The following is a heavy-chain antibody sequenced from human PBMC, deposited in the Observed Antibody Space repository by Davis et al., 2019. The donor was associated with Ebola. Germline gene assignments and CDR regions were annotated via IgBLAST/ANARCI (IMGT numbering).Heavy chain of an antibody. Sequence: SETLSLTCTVSGDSVSSYYWAWIRQPAEKGPEWIGRIYHSGSTNYNPSLKSRVTMSIDTSKNLFSLKLSSVTAADTAVYYCAREARYNWNVWYFDYWGQGTLVTVSS. D-gene: IGHD1-20*01. V-gene: IGHV4-4*07. CDR1: GDSVSSYY. J-gene: IGHJ4*02. CDR2: IYHSGST. CDR3: AREARYNWNVWYFDY.